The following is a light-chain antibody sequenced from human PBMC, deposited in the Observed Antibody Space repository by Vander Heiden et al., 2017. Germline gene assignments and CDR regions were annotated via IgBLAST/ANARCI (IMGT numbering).Light chain of an antibody. CDR1: QSISTY. V-gene: IGKV1-39*01. Sequence: DIQLTQSPSSLSACVGDRVTITCRASQSISTYLNWYQRKPGKAPKLLIYAASSLQSGVPSRFRGSGSGTDFTLTISSLQPEDFATYYCQQSSSTPQTFGQGTKLDIK. J-gene: IGKJ2*01. CDR3: QQSSSTPQT. CDR2: AAS.